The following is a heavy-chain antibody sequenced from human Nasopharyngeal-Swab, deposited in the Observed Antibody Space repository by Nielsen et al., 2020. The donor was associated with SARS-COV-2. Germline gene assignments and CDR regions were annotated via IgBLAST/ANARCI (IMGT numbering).Heavy chain of an antibody. CDR1: GYSFTRYW. D-gene: IGHD5-12*01. V-gene: IGHV5-51*01. CDR3: VRPEGVATSFKYYFQYGMDV. CDR2: IYPRASDT. J-gene: IGHJ6*02. Sequence: KVSCKGSGYSFTRYWIAWVRQMPGKGLEWMGIIYPRASDTRDRPSFQGQVTISADKSISTAYLQWSSLKASDTAMYYCVRPEGVATSFKYYFQYGMDVWGQGTMVTVPS.